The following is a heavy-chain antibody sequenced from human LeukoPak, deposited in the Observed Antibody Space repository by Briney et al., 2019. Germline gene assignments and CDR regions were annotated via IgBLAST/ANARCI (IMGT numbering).Heavy chain of an antibody. D-gene: IGHD4-17*01. CDR1: GFTFSDYY. V-gene: IGHV3-11*04. Sequence: GGSLRLSCAASGFTFSDYYMSWIRQAPGKGLEWVSYISSSGSTIYYADSVKGRFTISRDNAKNSLYLQMNSLRAEDTAVYHCARDVDDYGDYVGVDYWGQGTLVTVSS. CDR2: ISSSGSTI. J-gene: IGHJ4*02. CDR3: ARDVDDYGDYVGVDY.